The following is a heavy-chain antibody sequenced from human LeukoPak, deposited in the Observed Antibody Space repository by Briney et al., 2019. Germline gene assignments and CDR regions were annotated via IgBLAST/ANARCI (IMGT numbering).Heavy chain of an antibody. Sequence: SETLSLTCAVYGGPLSDYPWTWIRQPPGKGLEWIGQIKAGGGTKYNPSLNSRVTMSLDTSKNQFSLKRTSVSAADTAVYYCARGAPGYWGQGTLVTVSS. V-gene: IGHV4-34*01. J-gene: IGHJ4*02. CDR2: IKAGGGT. CDR1: GGPLSDYP. CDR3: ARGAPGY.